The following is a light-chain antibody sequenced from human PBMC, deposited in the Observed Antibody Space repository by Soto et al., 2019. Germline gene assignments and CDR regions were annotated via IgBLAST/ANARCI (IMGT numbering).Light chain of an antibody. J-gene: IGLJ3*02. CDR3: ETWDSNTHTV. CDR2: LEGSGSY. CDR1: SGHSSYI. V-gene: IGLV4-60*02. Sequence: QLVLTQSSSASXSLGSSVKLTCTLSSGHSSYIIAWHQQQPGKAPRYLMKLEGSGSYNKGSGVPDRFSGSSSGADRYLTISNLQFEDEADYYCETWDSNTHTVFGGGTQLTVL.